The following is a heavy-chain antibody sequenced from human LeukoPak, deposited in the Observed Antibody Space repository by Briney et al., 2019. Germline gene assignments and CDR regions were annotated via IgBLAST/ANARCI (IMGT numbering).Heavy chain of an antibody. CDR1: GFTFSSYA. D-gene: IGHD6-6*01. Sequence: GRSLRLSCAASGFTFSSYAMHWVRQAPGKGLEWVTFIRYDGSNKYYADSVKGRFTISRDNSKNTLYLQMNSLRAEDTAVYYCAKKYSSSSNHAFDIWGQGTMVTVSS. CDR3: AKKYSSSSNHAFDI. J-gene: IGHJ3*02. CDR2: IRYDGSNK. V-gene: IGHV3-30*02.